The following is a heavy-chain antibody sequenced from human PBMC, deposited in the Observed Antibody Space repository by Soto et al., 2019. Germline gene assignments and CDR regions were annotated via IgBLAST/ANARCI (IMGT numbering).Heavy chain of an antibody. V-gene: IGHV3-49*03. D-gene: IGHD3-3*01. CDR2: IRSEAYGGTK. CDR3: TVPRLTYYDFGSGYLGHDY. Sequence: EVQLVESGGGLVQPGRSLRLSCTASGFTFGDYAMSWFRQAPGKGLEWVCCIRSEAYGGTKEYAASVKGRFTISRDDSKRISYLQMNILKTEDTAVYYCTVPRLTYYDFGSGYLGHDYWGQGTLVTVSS. CDR1: GFTFGDYA. J-gene: IGHJ4*02.